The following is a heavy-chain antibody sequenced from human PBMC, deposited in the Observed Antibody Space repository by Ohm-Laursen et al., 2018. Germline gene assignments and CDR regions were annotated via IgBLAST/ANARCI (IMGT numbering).Heavy chain of an antibody. CDR1: GFTFTSSA. D-gene: IGHD6-19*01. Sequence: VKVSCKASGFTFTSSAMQWVRQARGQRLEWIGWIVVGSGNTNYAQKFQERVTITRDMSTSTAYMELSSLRSEDTAVYYCAADLSSGWLNFDYWGQGTLVTVSS. CDR3: AADLSSGWLNFDY. V-gene: IGHV1-58*02. J-gene: IGHJ4*02. CDR2: IVVGSGNT.